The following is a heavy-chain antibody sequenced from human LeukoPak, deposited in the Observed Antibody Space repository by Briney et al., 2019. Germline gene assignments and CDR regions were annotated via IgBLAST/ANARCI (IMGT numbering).Heavy chain of an antibody. Sequence: PGESLRLSCAASGFTFSSYEMNWVRQAPGKGLEWVSYISSSGSTIYYADSVKGRLTISRDNAKNSLYLQMNSLRAEDTAVYYCARDYPRITFGGVIVHYFDYWGQGTLVTVSS. CDR1: GFTFSSYE. CDR2: ISSSGSTI. CDR3: ARDYPRITFGGVIVHYFDY. J-gene: IGHJ4*02. V-gene: IGHV3-48*03. D-gene: IGHD3-16*02.